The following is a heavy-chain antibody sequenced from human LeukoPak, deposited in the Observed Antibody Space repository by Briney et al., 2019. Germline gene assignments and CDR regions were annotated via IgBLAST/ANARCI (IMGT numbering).Heavy chain of an antibody. V-gene: IGHV5-51*01. J-gene: IGHJ6*02. CDR1: GYSFTSYW. CDR3: ARQGCSSTSCYFYYYGMDV. CDR2: IYPGDSDT. D-gene: IGHD2-2*01. Sequence: GESLKISCKGSGYSFTSYWIGWVRQMPGKGLEWMGIIYPGDSDTRYSPSFQGQVTISADKSISNAYLQWSSLKASDTAMYYCARQGCSSTSCYFYYYGMDVWGQGTTVTVSS.